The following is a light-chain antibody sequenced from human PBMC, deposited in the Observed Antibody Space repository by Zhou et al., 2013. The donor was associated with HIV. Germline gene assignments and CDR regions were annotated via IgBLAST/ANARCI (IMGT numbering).Light chain of an antibody. J-gene: IGKJ1*01. CDR2: TAS. CDR1: QTIDTY. V-gene: IGKV1-39*01. CDR3: QQSYTTPWT. Sequence: DIQMTQSPSSLSASVGDRVTITCRASQTIDTYVNWYQQKPGTAPKLLIYTASSLQSGVPPRFSGSGSGTDFTLTINSLQPEDFASYHCQQSYTTPWTFGQGTRVEIK.